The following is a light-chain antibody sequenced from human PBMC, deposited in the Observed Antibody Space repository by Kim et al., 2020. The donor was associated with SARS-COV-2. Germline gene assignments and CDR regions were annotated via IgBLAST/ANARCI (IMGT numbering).Light chain of an antibody. J-gene: IGLJ2*01. CDR1: SLRLYY. CDR2: GKN. Sequence: SSELTQDPAVSVALGQTVTITCQGDSLRLYYASWYQQKPGQAPQLVIYGKNSRPSGIPDRFSGSSSGNTASLTITGAHAEDEAAYYCNSRDNSGYYVVFGGGTQLTVL. CDR3: NSRDNSGYYVV. V-gene: IGLV3-19*01.